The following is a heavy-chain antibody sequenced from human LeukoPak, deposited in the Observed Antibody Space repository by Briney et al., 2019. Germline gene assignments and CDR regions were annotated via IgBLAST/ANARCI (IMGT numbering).Heavy chain of an antibody. CDR3: ARVDLGKVGVIITRRGAFDI. J-gene: IGHJ3*02. D-gene: IGHD3-22*01. CDR2: ISAYNDNT. Sequence: ASVKVSCKASGYTFSNYGISWVRQAPGQGLEWMGWISAYNDNTNYAQKLQGRVTMTTDTSTTTAYMELRSLRSDDTAVYYCARVDLGKVGVIITRRGAFDIWGQGTMVTVSS. CDR1: GYTFSNYG. V-gene: IGHV1-18*01.